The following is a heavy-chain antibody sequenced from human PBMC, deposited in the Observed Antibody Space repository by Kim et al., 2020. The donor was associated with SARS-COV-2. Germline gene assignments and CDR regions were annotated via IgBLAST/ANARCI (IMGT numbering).Heavy chain of an antibody. CDR2: LSDDGSNT. CDR3: AKDWLRFLEWLLNEGGYFDH. D-gene: IGHD3-3*01. CDR1: GFTFSSYG. J-gene: IGHJ4*02. Sequence: GGSLRLSCAASGFTFSSYGMHWVRQAPGKGLEWVAVLSDDGSNTYYADSVKGRFTISRDNSKNTLYLQMNSLRAEDTAVYYCAKDWLRFLEWLLNEGGYFDHWGRGTLVTVSS. V-gene: IGHV3-30*18.